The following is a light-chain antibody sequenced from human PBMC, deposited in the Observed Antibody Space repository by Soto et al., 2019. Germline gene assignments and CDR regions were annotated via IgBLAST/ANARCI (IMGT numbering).Light chain of an antibody. J-gene: IGKJ4*01. CDR1: QSISIW. CDR3: QQYDHVSLLT. CDR2: KAS. V-gene: IGKV1-5*03. Sequence: DIHVTQSPSTLAASVGDRVTITCRASQSISIWLAWYQQKPGKAPKLLIFKASTLHSGVPSRFSGSGSGTEFTLTISGLQPDDFATYYCQQYDHVSLLTFGGGTKVDI.